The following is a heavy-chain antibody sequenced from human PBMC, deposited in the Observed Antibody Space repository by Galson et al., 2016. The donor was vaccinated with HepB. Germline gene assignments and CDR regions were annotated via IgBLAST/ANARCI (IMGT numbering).Heavy chain of an antibody. CDR1: GFTVSSNY. J-gene: IGHJ2*01. CDR2: IYSGGGT. CDR3: ARVGYNYGSGSYYNGDDWYFDL. Sequence: SLRLSCAASGFTVSSNYMSWVRQAPGKGLEWVSVIYSGGGTYYADSVKGRFTISRDNSKNTLYLQMNSLRAEDTAVYYCARVGYNYGSGSYYNGDDWYFDLWGRGTLVIVSS. V-gene: IGHV3-53*05. D-gene: IGHD3-10*01.